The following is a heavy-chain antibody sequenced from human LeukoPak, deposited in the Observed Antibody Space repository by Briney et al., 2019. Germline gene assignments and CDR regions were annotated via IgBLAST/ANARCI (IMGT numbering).Heavy chain of an antibody. J-gene: IGHJ4*02. D-gene: IGHD6-19*01. Sequence: GSLRLSCAASGFTFSSYWMSWVRQAPGKGLEWVANIKQDGSEKYYVDSVKGRFTISRDNAKNSLYLQMNSLRAEDTAVYYCATDHGAVAGTAPFDFDYWGQGTLVTVSS. CDR1: GFTFSSYW. V-gene: IGHV3-7*01. CDR3: ATDHGAVAGTAPFDFDY. CDR2: IKQDGSEK.